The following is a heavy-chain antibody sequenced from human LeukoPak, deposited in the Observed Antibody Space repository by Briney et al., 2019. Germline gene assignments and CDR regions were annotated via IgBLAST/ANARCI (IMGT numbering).Heavy chain of an antibody. CDR1: SDSFSNGNYF. CDR2: IYISGST. J-gene: IGHJ3*01. V-gene: IGHV4-61*02. CDR3: AREDAHDAFDV. Sequence: SQTLSLTCTVSSDSFSNGNYFWAWIRQPAGKGLEWIGRIYISGSTNYKPSLKSRVTMSVDTSKKQFSLKLSSVTAADTAVYYRAREDAHDAFDVWGQGALVTVS.